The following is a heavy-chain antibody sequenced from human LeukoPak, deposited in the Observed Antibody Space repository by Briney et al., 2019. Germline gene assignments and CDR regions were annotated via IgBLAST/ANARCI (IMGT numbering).Heavy chain of an antibody. CDR1: GGSISSYY. J-gene: IGHJ4*02. CDR2: INHSGST. CDR3: ARAARGVRQRLFDY. V-gene: IGHV4-34*01. Sequence: SETLSLTCTVSGGSISSYYWSWIRQPPGKGLEWIGEINHSGSTNYNPSLKSRVTISVDTSKNQFSLKLSSVTAADTAVYYCARAARGVRQRLFDYWGQGTLVTVSS. D-gene: IGHD3-10*01.